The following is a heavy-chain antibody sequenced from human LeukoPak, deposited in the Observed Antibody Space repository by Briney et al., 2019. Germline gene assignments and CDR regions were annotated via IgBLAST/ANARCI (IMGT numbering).Heavy chain of an antibody. Sequence: PGGSLRLSCAASGFTFSSYGMSWVRQAPGKGLEWVSAISGSGGSTYYADSVKGRFTISRDNSKNTLYLQMNSLRAEDTALYYCARVRYYDSSGSWGTLLYWGQGTLVTVSS. CDR2: ISGSGGST. V-gene: IGHV3-23*01. J-gene: IGHJ4*02. CDR1: GFTFSSYG. CDR3: ARVRYYDSSGSWGTLLY. D-gene: IGHD3-22*01.